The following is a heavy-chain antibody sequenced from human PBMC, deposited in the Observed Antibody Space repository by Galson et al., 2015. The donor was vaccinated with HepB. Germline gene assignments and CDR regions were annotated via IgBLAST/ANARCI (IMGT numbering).Heavy chain of an antibody. CDR2: ISSSRSYI. V-gene: IGHV3-21*01. D-gene: IGHD1-7*01. CDR1: GFTFSSYS. CDR3: ARADPTGNSRVDYYYGMDV. Sequence: SLRLSCAASGFTFSSYSMNWVRQAPGKGLEWVSSISSSRSYIYYADSVKGRFTISRDNAKNSLYLQMNSLRAEDTAVYYCARADPTGNSRVDYYYGMDVWGQGTTVTVSS. J-gene: IGHJ6*02.